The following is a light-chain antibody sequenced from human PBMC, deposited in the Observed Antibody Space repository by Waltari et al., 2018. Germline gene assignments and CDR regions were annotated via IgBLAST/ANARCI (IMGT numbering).Light chain of an antibody. CDR2: KDT. V-gene: IGLV3-25*03. CDR1: VLPHQY. J-gene: IGLJ2*01. CDR3: QSIDSVVV. Sequence: SYELTQTPSVSVSPGQTATIHCSGDVLPHQYAYWYQQKPGQAPVVISDKDTQRPSGSPERFSGSSSGTTVTLTISGVQAEDEADYYCQSIDSVVVFGGGTKLTVL.